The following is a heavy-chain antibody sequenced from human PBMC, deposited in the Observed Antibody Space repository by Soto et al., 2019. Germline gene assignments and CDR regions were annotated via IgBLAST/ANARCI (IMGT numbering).Heavy chain of an antibody. CDR1: GGSISSYY. V-gene: IGHV4-59*01. CDR3: ARERPVIYSGFDP. Sequence: SETLSLTCTVSGGSISSYYWSWIRQPPGKGLEWIGYIYYSGSTNYNPSLKSRVTISVDTSKNQFSLKLSSVTAADTAVYYCARERPVIYSGFDPWGQGTLVTVSS. J-gene: IGHJ5*02. CDR2: IYYSGST. D-gene: IGHD6-13*01.